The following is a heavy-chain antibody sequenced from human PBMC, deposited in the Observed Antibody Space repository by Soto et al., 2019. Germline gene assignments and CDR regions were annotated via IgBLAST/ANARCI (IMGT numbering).Heavy chain of an antibody. Sequence: EVQLVESGGGLVQPGRSLRLSCAASGFTFDDYAMHWVRQAPGKGPEWVSGISWNSGSIGYAESVKGRFTISRDNAKNSLYLQMNSLRAEDTALYYCAKDAITMVRGVISYYGMDVWGQGTTVTVSS. D-gene: IGHD3-10*01. V-gene: IGHV3-9*01. CDR1: GFTFDDYA. CDR3: AKDAITMVRGVISYYGMDV. CDR2: ISWNSGSI. J-gene: IGHJ6*02.